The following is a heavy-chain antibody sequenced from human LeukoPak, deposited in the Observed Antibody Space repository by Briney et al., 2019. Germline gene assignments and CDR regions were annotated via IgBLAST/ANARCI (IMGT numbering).Heavy chain of an antibody. D-gene: IGHD3-22*01. V-gene: IGHV3-33*01. CDR2: IWFDGVRK. CDR1: GFTFSNYG. J-gene: IGHJ3*02. Sequence: GGSLRLSCAASGFTFSNYGLHWVRQVPGKGLEWVAAIWFDGVRKYYADSVKGRLTISRDNSKNTLYLQMNSLRAEDTAVYYCARDLEDSSPFGAFDMWGQGTMVTVSS. CDR3: ARDLEDSSPFGAFDM.